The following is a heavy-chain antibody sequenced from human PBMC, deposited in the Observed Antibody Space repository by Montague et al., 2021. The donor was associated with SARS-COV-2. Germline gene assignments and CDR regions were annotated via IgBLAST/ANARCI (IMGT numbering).Heavy chain of an antibody. D-gene: IGHD1-26*01. CDR3: VEIVGAADY. V-gene: IGHV4-39*01. CDR1: GGSISSSSYY. J-gene: IGHJ4*02. Sequence: SETLSLTCTVSGGSISSSSYYWGRLRQPPGQGLEWIGSIYYSGSTYSNPSLKSRVTISVDTTKNQFSLKLSSVTAADTAVYYCVEIVGAADYWGQGTLVTVSS. CDR2: IYYSGST.